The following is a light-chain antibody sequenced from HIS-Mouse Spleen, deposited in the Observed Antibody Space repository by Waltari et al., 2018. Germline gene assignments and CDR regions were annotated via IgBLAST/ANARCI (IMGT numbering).Light chain of an antibody. CDR2: AAS. Sequence: DIQLTQSPSFLSASVGDRFTITCQASHGISSYLSWYQQKPGKAPKLLIYAASTVQSGVPSRFGGSGSGTEFTLTISSLQPEDFATYYCQQLNSYPPTFGQGTKVEIK. CDR1: HGISSY. CDR3: QQLNSYPPT. J-gene: IGKJ1*01. V-gene: IGKV1-9*01.